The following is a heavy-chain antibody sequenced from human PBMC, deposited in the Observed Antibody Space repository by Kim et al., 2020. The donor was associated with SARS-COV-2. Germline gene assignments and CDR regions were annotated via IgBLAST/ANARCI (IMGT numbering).Heavy chain of an antibody. J-gene: IGHJ6*02. Sequence: GGSLRLSCAASGFTFSSYSMNWVRQAPGKGLEWVSYISSSSSTIYYADSVKGRFTISRDNAKNSLYLQMNSLRDEDTAVYYCARDWIDSSGYLGNYYYYGMDVWGQGTTVTVSS. CDR3: ARDWIDSSGYLGNYYYYGMDV. CDR2: ISSSSSTI. D-gene: IGHD3-22*01. V-gene: IGHV3-48*02. CDR1: GFTFSSYS.